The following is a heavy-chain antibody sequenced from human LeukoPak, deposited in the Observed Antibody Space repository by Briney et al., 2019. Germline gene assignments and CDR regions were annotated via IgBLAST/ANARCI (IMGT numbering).Heavy chain of an antibody. CDR2: IYHSGST. D-gene: IGHD5-18*01. Sequence: SETLSLTCTVSGGSISSHYWSWIRQPPGKGLEWIGYIYHSGSTNYNPSLKSRVTISVDTSKNQFSLKLSSVTAADTAVYYCARNSYEDAFDIWGQGTMVTVSS. CDR1: GGSISSHY. CDR3: ARNSYEDAFDI. V-gene: IGHV4-59*11. J-gene: IGHJ3*02.